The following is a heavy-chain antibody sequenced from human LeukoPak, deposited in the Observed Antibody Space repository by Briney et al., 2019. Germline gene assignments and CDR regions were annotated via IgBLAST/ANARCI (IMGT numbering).Heavy chain of an antibody. Sequence: ASVKVSCKASGYTFTGYYMHWVRQAPGQGLEWMGWINPNSGGTNYAQKFQGRVTMTRDTSISTAYMELSRLRSDDTAVYYCARYEYDFWRGYYMFDYWGQGTLVTVSS. D-gene: IGHD3-3*01. J-gene: IGHJ4*02. CDR2: INPNSGGT. CDR1: GYTFTGYY. CDR3: ARYEYDFWRGYYMFDY. V-gene: IGHV1-2*02.